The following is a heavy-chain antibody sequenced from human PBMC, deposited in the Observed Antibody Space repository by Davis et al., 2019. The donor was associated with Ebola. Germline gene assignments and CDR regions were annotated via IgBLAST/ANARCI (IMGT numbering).Heavy chain of an antibody. CDR1: GGTFSSYA. V-gene: IGHV1-69*13. Sequence: AASVKVSCKASGGTFSSYAISWVRQAPGQGLEWMGGIIPIFGTANYAQKFQGRVTITADESTSTAYMELSSLRSEDTAVYYCAKNNWNDFIMLDYWGQGTLVTVSS. D-gene: IGHD1-1*01. CDR3: AKNNWNDFIMLDY. J-gene: IGHJ4*02. CDR2: IIPIFGTA.